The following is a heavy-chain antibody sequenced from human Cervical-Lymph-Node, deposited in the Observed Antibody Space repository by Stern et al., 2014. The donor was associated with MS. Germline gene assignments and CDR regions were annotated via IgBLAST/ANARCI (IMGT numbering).Heavy chain of an antibody. CDR2: INAGNGNT. V-gene: IGHV1-3*01. CDR3: ARDRGRELLPQNWFDP. Sequence: QVQLVQSGAEVKKPGASVKVSCKASGYTFTSYAMHWVRQAPGQRLEWMGWINAGNGNTKYSQKFQGRVTITRDTSASTAYMELSSLRSEDTAVYYCARDRGRELLPQNWFDPWGQGTLVTVSS. J-gene: IGHJ5*02. D-gene: IGHD1-26*01. CDR1: GYTFTSYA.